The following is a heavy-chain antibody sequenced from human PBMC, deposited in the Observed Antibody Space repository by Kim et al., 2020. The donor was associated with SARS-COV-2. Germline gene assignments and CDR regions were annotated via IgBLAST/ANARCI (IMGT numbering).Heavy chain of an antibody. CDR1: GGSIGNSY. CDR2: ISNSGSS. Sequence: SETLSLTCSVSGGSIGNSYWTWIRQPPGKGLEWIGCISNSGSSDYNPSLKSRVIISLDTSKSQFSLKLTSVTAADTAVYYCAREGSLPGRPIDYWGQGIVVTVSS. D-gene: IGHD3-10*01. CDR3: AREGSLPGRPIDY. V-gene: IGHV4-59*01. J-gene: IGHJ4*02.